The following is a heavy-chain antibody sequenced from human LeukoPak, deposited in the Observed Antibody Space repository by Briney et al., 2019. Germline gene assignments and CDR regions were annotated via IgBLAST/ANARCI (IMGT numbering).Heavy chain of an antibody. J-gene: IGHJ4*02. CDR2: INHSGST. Sequence: SETLSLTCTVSGGSISGYYWSWIRQPPGKGLEWIGEINHSGSTNYNPSLKSRVTISVDTSKNQFSLKLSSVTAADTAVYYCARGDGHYGDYNYWGQGTLVTVSS. CDR3: ARGDGHYGDYNY. CDR1: GGSISGYY. V-gene: IGHV4-34*01. D-gene: IGHD4-17*01.